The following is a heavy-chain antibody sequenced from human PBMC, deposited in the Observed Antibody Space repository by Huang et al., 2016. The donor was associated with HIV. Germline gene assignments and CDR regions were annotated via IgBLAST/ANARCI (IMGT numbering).Heavy chain of an antibody. J-gene: IGHJ4*02. CDR2: IYCGST. CDR3: ARQGGATAFGY. V-gene: IGHV4-39*01. Sequence: QLQLQESGPGLVKPSETLSLTCTVSGSSISSSTYYWGWIRQPPGKGLEWIGTIYCGSTYYNPTLKSRVTISVDTSKNQFSLNLSSVTAADTAVYYCARQGGATAFGYWGQGTLVTVSS. CDR1: GSSISSSTYY. D-gene: IGHD1-26*01.